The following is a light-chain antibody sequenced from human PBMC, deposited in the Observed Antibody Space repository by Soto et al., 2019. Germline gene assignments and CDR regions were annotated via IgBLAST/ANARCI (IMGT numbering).Light chain of an antibody. Sequence: DIQMTQSPTSLSASVGDRVTITCRARQGIRNYVAWYQQIPGKAPKLLIYAASTLQSGVPSRFSGSGSGTDFTLTINGLQPEDVATYYCQKYSSVPVFGPGTKVEIK. CDR1: QGIRNY. CDR3: QKYSSVPV. J-gene: IGKJ3*01. CDR2: AAS. V-gene: IGKV1-27*01.